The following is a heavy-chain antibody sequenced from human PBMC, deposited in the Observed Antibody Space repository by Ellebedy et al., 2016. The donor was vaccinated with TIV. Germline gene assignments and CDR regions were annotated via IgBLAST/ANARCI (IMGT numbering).Heavy chain of an antibody. CDR3: ARPLRSTVTTSIYFDY. D-gene: IGHD4-17*01. CDR1: GDSISSSSYF. Sequence: SETLSLXXSVSGDSISSSSYFWGWIRQPPGKGLDWIGIIYYSGSTYYNPSLNSRVTISIDTSKNQFSLNLSSVTAADTAVYYCARPLRSTVTTSIYFDYWGQGTLVTASS. J-gene: IGHJ4*02. CDR2: IYYSGST. V-gene: IGHV4-39*01.